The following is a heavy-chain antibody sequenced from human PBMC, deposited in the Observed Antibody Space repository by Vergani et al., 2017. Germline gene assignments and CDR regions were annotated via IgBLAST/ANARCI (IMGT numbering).Heavy chain of an antibody. D-gene: IGHD4-23*01. J-gene: IGHJ4*01. CDR1: GGSISSYD. V-gene: IGHV4-59*01. CDR2: IYYSGST. CDR3: AGARSPYYGVNDY. Sequence: QVQLQESGPGLVKPSETLSLTCTVSGGSISSYDWSWIRQPPGKGLEWIGYIYYSGSTNYNPSLTSRVTISVDTSNNQFPRKLSSVTAADTAVYYCAGARSPYYGVNDYWGQGTLVTVSS.